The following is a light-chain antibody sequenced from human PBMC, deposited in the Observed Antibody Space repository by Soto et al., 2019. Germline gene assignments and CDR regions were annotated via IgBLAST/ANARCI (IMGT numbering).Light chain of an antibody. J-gene: IGLJ1*01. CDR2: TAG. Sequence: QAVVTQPLSASASPGQRVTISCSGGSSNIGSNTVAWYQHLPGTAPPRLIFTAGQRPSGVPGRFSGSKSGTSASLAISGLQSEDEADHYCSAWDNSLNGYVFGPGTKLTVL. CDR1: SSNIGSNT. V-gene: IGLV1-44*01. CDR3: SAWDNSLNGYV.